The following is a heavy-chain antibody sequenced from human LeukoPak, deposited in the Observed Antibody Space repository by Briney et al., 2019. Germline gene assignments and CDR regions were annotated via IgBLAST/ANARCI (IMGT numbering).Heavy chain of an antibody. CDR2: INPNSGGT. Sequence: ASVKVSSKASGYTFTGYYMHWVRQAPGQGLEWMGWINPNSGGTNYAQKFQGRVTMTRDTSISTAYMELSRLRSDDTAVYYCARDPDEWELLYWFDPWGQGTLVTVSS. CDR1: GYTFTGYY. J-gene: IGHJ5*02. D-gene: IGHD1-26*01. CDR3: ARDPDEWELLYWFDP. V-gene: IGHV1-2*02.